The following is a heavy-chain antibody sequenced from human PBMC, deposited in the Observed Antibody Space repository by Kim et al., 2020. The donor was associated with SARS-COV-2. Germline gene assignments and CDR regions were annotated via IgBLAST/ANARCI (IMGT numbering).Heavy chain of an antibody. D-gene: IGHD3-3*02. Sequence: GGNTYYADSVKGRFIISRDNSENTLYLQMNSLRADDTAVYYCTGDWRAFGYWGQGTLVTVSS. V-gene: IGHV3-53*01. CDR2: GGNT. CDR3: TGDWRAFGY. J-gene: IGHJ4*02.